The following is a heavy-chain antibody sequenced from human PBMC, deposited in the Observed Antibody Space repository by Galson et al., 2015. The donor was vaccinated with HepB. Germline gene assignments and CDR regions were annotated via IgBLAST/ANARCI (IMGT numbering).Heavy chain of an antibody. CDR3: WSYHDPYYFDY. CDR2: IYYSGST. V-gene: IGHV4-39*01. CDR1: GGSISSSSYY. Sequence: ETLSLTCTVSGGSISSSSYYWGWIRQPPGKGLEWIGSIYYSGSTYYNPSLKSRVTISVDTSKNQFPLKLSSVTAADTAVYYCWSYHDPYYFDYWGQGTLVTVSS. D-gene: IGHD1-26*01. J-gene: IGHJ4*02.